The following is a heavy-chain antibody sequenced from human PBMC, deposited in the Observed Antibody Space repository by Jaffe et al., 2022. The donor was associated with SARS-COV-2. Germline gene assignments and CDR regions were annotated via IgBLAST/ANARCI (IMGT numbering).Heavy chain of an antibody. D-gene: IGHD1-26*01. CDR1: GESVRSSNW. Sequence: QVQLQQSGPGLVKPSGTLSLTCGVSGESVRSSNWWGWVRQPPGKGLQWIGEVHHSDSPNYNPSLKSRVTISIDMSRNQVSLRLSSVTAADTAVYYCARGWTYSGSYSDAFDIWGQGAVVTVSS. V-gene: IGHV4-4*02. CDR3: ARGWTYSGSYSDAFDI. J-gene: IGHJ3*02. CDR2: VHHSDSP.